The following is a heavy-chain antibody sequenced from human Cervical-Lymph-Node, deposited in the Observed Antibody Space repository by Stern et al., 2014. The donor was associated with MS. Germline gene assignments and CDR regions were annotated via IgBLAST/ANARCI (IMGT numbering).Heavy chain of an antibody. J-gene: IGHJ5*02. CDR1: GFTFSSYS. V-gene: IGHV3-21*01. Sequence: EVQLEESGGGLVKPGGSLRLSCAASGFTFSSYSMNWVRQAPGKGLEWVSSISSSSSYIYYADSVKGRFTISRDNAKNSLYLQMNSLRAEDTAVYYCARDPNIESRYSSSWYYWFDPWGQGTLVTVSS. CDR3: ARDPNIESRYSSSWYYWFDP. D-gene: IGHD6-13*01. CDR2: ISSSSSYI.